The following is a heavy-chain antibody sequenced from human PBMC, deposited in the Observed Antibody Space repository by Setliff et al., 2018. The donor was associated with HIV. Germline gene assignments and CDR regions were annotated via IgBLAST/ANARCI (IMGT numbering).Heavy chain of an antibody. CDR2: IYYTGFA. CDR3: AREGRGDPAVATTRIDY. CDR1: GDSMSSGSYF. Sequence: ASETLSLTCSVSGDSMSSGSYFWGWIRQTPGKGLEWIGNIYYTGFAYYNPSLKSRVTISLDTSKTPFYLNLTSVTDAYTAVYFCAREGRGDPAVATTRIDYWGQGKLVTVSS. D-gene: IGHD1-1*01. V-gene: IGHV4-39*02. J-gene: IGHJ4*02.